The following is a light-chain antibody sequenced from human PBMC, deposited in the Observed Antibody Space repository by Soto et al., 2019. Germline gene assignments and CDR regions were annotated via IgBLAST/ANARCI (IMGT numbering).Light chain of an antibody. V-gene: IGKV4-1*01. Sequence: DIVMTQSPDSLAVSLGERATINCKSSQSVLYSSNNKNYLAWYQQKPGQPPKLLIYWASTRESGVPDRFSGSGSGTEFTLTINSLQAEDVAVYYCQQYYSIPPSFGQGTKVEIK. CDR1: QSVLYSSNNKNY. CDR3: QQYYSIPPS. CDR2: WAS. J-gene: IGKJ1*01.